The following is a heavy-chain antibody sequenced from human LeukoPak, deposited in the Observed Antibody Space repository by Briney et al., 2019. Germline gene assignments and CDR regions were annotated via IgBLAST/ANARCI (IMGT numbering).Heavy chain of an antibody. V-gene: IGHV1-2*02. J-gene: IGHJ6*03. CDR1: GYTFTGYY. Sequence: GSSVKVSSKASGYTFTGYYMHWVRQAPGQGLEWMGWINPNSGGTNYAQKFQGRVTMTRDRSISTAYMELSRLRSDDTAVYYCARDQVDTAMAPYYYYYMDVWGKGTTVIVSS. D-gene: IGHD5-18*01. CDR3: ARDQVDTAMAPYYYYYMDV. CDR2: INPNSGGT.